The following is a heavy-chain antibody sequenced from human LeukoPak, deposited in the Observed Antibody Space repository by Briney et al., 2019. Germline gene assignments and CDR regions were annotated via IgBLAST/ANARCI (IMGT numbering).Heavy chain of an antibody. J-gene: IGHJ6*03. CDR3: ARSLWFGELSYYYYMDV. CDR2: ISSNRGST. Sequence: GGSLRLSCAASGFTFSSYAMHWVRQAPGKGLEYVSAISSNRGSTYYANSVKGRFTISRDNSKNTLYLQMGSLRAEDMAVYYCARSLWFGELSYYYYMDVWGKGTTVTVSS. D-gene: IGHD3-10*01. CDR1: GFTFSSYA. V-gene: IGHV3-64*01.